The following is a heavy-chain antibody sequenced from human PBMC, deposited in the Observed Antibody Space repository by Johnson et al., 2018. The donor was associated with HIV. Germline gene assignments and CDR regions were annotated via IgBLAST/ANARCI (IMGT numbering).Heavy chain of an antibody. CDR2: ISYDGSNK. D-gene: IGHD4-17*01. CDR3: ARPGGDYSAFDI. V-gene: IGHV3-30-3*01. Sequence: QMLLVESGGGVVQPGRSLRLSCAASGFTFSSYAMHWVRQAPGKGLEWVAVISYDGSNKYYADYVKGRFTISRDNSKNTLYLQMNSLRAEDTAVYYCARPGGDYSAFDIWGQGTMVTVSS. CDR1: GFTFSSYA. J-gene: IGHJ3*02.